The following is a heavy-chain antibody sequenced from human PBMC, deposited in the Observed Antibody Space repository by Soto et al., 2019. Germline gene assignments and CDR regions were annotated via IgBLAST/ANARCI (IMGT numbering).Heavy chain of an antibody. V-gene: IGHV4-30-2*01. CDR3: ARGHYRYGLDV. J-gene: IGHJ6*02. CDR1: GGSITSAGYS. Sequence: SETLSLTCTVSGGSITSAGYSWNWIRQPPGKGLEWVGYIYQSGSSSDNPSLKSRVTMSLNRSKNQFSLNLTSVTAADTAVYFCARGHYRYGLDVWGQGTTVPVSS. CDR2: IYQSGSS.